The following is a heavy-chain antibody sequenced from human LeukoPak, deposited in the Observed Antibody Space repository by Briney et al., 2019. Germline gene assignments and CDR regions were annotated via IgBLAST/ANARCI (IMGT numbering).Heavy chain of an antibody. CDR3: ARDIRYDSSGYYYYWFDS. CDR1: GYTFSNYG. CDR2: ISGYNGNK. Sequence: ASVKVSCKASGYTFSNYGISWVRQAPGQGLEGMGWISGYNGNKKYVQKLQGRVTITTDTSKSTAYMELRSLRSDDTAVYYCARDIRYDSSGYYYYWFDSWGQGTLVTVSS. D-gene: IGHD3-22*01. V-gene: IGHV1-18*01. J-gene: IGHJ5*01.